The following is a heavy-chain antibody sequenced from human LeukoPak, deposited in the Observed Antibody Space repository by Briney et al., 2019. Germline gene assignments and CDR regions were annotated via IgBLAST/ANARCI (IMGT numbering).Heavy chain of an antibody. V-gene: IGHV3-30*04. CDR2: ISYDGSNK. CDR1: GFTFSSYA. Sequence: GGSLRLSCAASGFTFSSYAMHWVRQAPGKGLEWVAVISYDGSNKYYADSVKGRFTISRDNSKNTLYLQMNSLRVEDTAVYYCALAAAASSFDYWGQGTLLTVSS. CDR3: ALAAAASSFDY. D-gene: IGHD2-15*01. J-gene: IGHJ4*02.